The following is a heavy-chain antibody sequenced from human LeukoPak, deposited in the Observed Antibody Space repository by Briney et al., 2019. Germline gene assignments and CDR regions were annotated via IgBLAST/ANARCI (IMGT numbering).Heavy chain of an antibody. CDR3: ASLRYYYDSSGYYSGAY. D-gene: IGHD3-22*01. V-gene: IGHV3-48*03. J-gene: IGHJ4*02. CDR1: GFTFSSYE. Sequence: PGGSLRLSCAASGFTFSSYEMNWVRQAPGKGLEWVSYISSSGSTIYYADSVKGRFTISRDNAKNSLYLQMNSLRAEDTAVYYCASLRYYYDSSGYYSGAYWGPGTLVTVSS. CDR2: ISSSGSTI.